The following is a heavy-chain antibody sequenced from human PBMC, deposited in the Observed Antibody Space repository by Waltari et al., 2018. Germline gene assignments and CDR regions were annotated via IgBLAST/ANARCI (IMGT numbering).Heavy chain of an antibody. Sequence: ELQLVESGEGLVKPGGSLRLSCDASECTFSSAGMSWVRQATGKGLAWVGRIKSKTYGGTTYYAAPVKGRFTISRYDSKNTLYLQMNSLKTDDTAVYYCTTDPALVVVAATFFWGQGTLVTVSS. V-gene: IGHV3-15*01. J-gene: IGHJ4*02. D-gene: IGHD2-15*01. CDR2: IKSKTYGGTT. CDR1: ECTFSSAG. CDR3: TTDPALVVVAATFF.